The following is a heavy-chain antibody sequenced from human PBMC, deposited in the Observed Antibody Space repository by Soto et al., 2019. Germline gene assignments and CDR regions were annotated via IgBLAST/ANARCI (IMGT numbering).Heavy chain of an antibody. J-gene: IGHJ6*02. D-gene: IGHD6-6*01. CDR1: GYAFTSYG. CDR3: ARELSRSSTYYYGMDV. V-gene: IGHV1-18*04. CDR2: TSAYTGNT. Sequence: VKVSCKASGYAFTSYGISWVRQAPGYGLQWMGWTSAYTGNTNYAQKLQGRVTMTTDTSKSTAYMELRSLRSADTDVYYCARELSRSSTYYYGMDVWGQGTKVTVSS.